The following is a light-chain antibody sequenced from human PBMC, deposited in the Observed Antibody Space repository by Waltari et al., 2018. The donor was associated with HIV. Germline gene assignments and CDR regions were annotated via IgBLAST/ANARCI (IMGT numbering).Light chain of an antibody. V-gene: IGLV2-14*01. CDR1: SSDVGGYTY. Sequence: QSALTQPASVSGSPGQSITISCTGTSSDVGGYTYVSWYQQDPGKAPKLILYAVSNRPSGVSDRFSGSKSGNTASLTISGLQAEDEADYFCSSYAMTTTVLFGGGTKLTVL. CDR2: AVS. J-gene: IGLJ2*01. CDR3: SSYAMTTTVL.